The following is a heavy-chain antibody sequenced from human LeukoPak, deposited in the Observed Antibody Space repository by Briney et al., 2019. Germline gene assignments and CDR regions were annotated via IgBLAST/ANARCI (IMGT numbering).Heavy chain of an antibody. J-gene: IGHJ4*02. CDR3: AIQQDQGS. CDR2: MNPNSGNT. V-gene: IGHV1-8*03. CDR1: GYTFPSYD. D-gene: IGHD2-15*01. Sequence: GPSGKVSCKASGYTFPSYDMDWVGQATGQGLEWMGWMNPNSGNTGYAQKFQGRVTITRNTSISTAYMELSSLRSEDTAVYYCAIQQDQGSWGQGTLVTVSS.